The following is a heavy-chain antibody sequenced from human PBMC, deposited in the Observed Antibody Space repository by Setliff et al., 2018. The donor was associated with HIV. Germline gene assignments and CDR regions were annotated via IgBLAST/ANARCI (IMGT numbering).Heavy chain of an antibody. V-gene: IGHV3-74*01. CDR1: GFTFSSYW. D-gene: IGHD1-26*01. Sequence: GGSLRLSCAASGFTFSSYWMHWVRQAPGKGLVWVSRIDSDGSSTNYADSVKGRFTISRDNARNTLYLQMNSLKTEDTAVYYCTTRGTWDYRDYFDYWGQGTLVTVSS. J-gene: IGHJ4*02. CDR3: TTRGTWDYRDYFDY. CDR2: IDSDGSST.